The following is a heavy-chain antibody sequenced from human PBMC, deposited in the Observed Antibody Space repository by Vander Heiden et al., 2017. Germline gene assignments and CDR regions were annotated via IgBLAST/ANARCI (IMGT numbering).Heavy chain of an antibody. CDR3: ARDDSSGPAAFDI. Sequence: QVQLQESGPGLLKPSETLSLTCTVSGGSISSYYWSWIRQPPGKGLEWIGYIYYSGSTNYNPSLKSRVTISVDTSKNQFSLKLSSVTAADTAVYYCARDDSSGPAAFDIWGQGTMVTVSS. V-gene: IGHV4-59*01. CDR1: GGSISSYY. CDR2: IYYSGST. J-gene: IGHJ3*02. D-gene: IGHD3-22*01.